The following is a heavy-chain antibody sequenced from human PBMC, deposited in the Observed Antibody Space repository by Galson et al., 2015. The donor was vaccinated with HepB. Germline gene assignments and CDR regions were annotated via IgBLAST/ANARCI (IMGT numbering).Heavy chain of an antibody. CDR1: GYTFISYG. CDR2: ISTYNGHT. Sequence: AVKVSCKASGYTFISYGITWVRQAPGQGLEWMGWISTYNGHTNYAQNFQGRVTMTTDTSTRTAYMDLRSLRSDDTAVYYCARGSRELLLPSNWFDPWGQGTLVTVSS. V-gene: IGHV1-18*04. CDR3: ARGSRELLLPSNWFDP. J-gene: IGHJ5*02. D-gene: IGHD1-26*01.